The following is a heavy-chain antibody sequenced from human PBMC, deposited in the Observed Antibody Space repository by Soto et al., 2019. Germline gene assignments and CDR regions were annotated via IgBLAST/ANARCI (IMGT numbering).Heavy chain of an antibody. CDR1: GFTFHTYE. J-gene: IGHJ6*02. V-gene: IGHV3-48*03. CDR3: ARGAYYYYYGLDV. Sequence: GGSLRLSCAASGFTFHTYEMNWVRQAPGKGLEWVSYISSTSSTISYADSVKGRFTISRDNAKNSLSLQMNSLRAEDTAVYYCARGAYYYYYGLDVWGQGTAVTVSS. CDR2: ISSTSSTI.